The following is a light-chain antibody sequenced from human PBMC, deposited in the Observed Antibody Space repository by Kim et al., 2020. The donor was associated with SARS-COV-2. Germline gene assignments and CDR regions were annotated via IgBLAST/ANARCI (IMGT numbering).Light chain of an antibody. CDR2: GAS. Sequence: SASVGDRVTITGRASQAIRIDLAWYQHKPGEVPRRLIHGASTLQTGVPSRFSGSGSGTEFTLTISGLQPEDFATYYCLQHNGYPYTFGQGTKLEI. CDR1: QAIRID. V-gene: IGKV1-17*01. J-gene: IGKJ2*01. CDR3: LQHNGYPYT.